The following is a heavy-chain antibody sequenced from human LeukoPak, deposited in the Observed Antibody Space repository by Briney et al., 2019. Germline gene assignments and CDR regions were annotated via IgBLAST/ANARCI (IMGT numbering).Heavy chain of an antibody. CDR1: GFTFSSYA. CDR3: ARDERPYSNYGYMDV. D-gene: IGHD4-11*01. V-gene: IGHV3-30-3*01. Sequence: PGGSLRLSCAASGFTFSSYAMHWVRQAPGKGLEWVAVISYDGSNKYYADSVKGRFTISRDNSKNTLYLQMNSLRAEDTAVYYCARDERPYSNYGYMDVWGKGTTVTVSS. CDR2: ISYDGSNK. J-gene: IGHJ6*03.